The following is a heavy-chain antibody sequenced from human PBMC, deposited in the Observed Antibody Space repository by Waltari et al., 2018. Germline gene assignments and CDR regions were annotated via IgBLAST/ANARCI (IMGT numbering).Heavy chain of an antibody. CDR1: GGSIRSSSYY. D-gene: IGHD3-22*01. CDR3: ARDSGLIYDSSGYPNSGAFDI. J-gene: IGHJ3*02. CDR2: IYYSGSA. Sequence: CTVSGGSIRSSSYYWGWIRQPPGKGLEWIGSIYYSGSAYYNPSLKSRVTISVDTSKNQFSLKLSSVTAADTAVYYCARDSGLIYDSSGYPNSGAFDIWGQGTMVTVSS. V-gene: IGHV4-39*07.